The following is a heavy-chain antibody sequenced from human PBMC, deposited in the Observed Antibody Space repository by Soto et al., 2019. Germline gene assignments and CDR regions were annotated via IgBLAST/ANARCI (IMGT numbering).Heavy chain of an antibody. J-gene: IGHJ3*02. CDR3: ARPGQRPMGGEAFDI. CDR1: GGSISRSSNY. CDR2: SSHSGST. V-gene: IGHV4-39*01. Sequence: QLRLQESGPGLVKPSETLSLTCTVSGGSISRSSNYWGWIRQPPGKGLEWIGNSSHSGSTYYNPSLKRRVTMSVDTSQNQFSLYLSSVTAADTAVYFCARPGQRPMGGEAFDIWGQGAMVTVSS. D-gene: IGHD6-25*01.